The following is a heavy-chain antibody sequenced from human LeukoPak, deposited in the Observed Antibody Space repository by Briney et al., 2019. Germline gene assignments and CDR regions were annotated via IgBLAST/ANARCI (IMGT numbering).Heavy chain of an antibody. CDR3: AKPKGYGDSGAFDI. Sequence: PGGSLRLFCAASGFTFSSYGMHWVRQAPGKGLEWVAFIRYDGSNKYYADSVKGRFTISRDNSKNTLYLQMNSLRAEDTAVYYCAKPKGYGDSGAFDIWGQGTMVTVSS. CDR2: IRYDGSNK. V-gene: IGHV3-30*02. CDR1: GFTFSSYG. D-gene: IGHD4-17*01. J-gene: IGHJ3*02.